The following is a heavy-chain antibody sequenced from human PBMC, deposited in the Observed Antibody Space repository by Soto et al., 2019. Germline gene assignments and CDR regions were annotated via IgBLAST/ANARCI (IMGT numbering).Heavy chain of an antibody. CDR3: AKDRLAGNFDY. V-gene: IGHV3-23*01. J-gene: IGHJ4*02. Sequence: EVQVLASGGGLVQPGGSLRLSCAASGFTFNNYAMNWVRQAPGKGLEWVATISATGGSTYYADSVKGRFTISRDNSKNTLYLQMNGLRVEGTAVYYCAKDRLAGNFDYWGQGTQVTVSS. CDR1: GFTFNNYA. CDR2: ISATGGST.